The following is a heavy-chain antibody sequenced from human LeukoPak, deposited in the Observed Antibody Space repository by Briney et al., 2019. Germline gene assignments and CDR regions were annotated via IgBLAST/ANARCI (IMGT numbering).Heavy chain of an antibody. D-gene: IGHD3-22*01. Sequence: GGSLRLSCAASGFTFSSYAMHWVRQAPGKGLEWVAVISYDGSNKYYADSGKGRFTIARDNSKNTLYLQTNSLRAEDTGVYYRARDRVVITLNYFDYSGQGALGTVSS. V-gene: IGHV3-30-3*01. CDR2: ISYDGSNK. CDR1: GFTFSSYA. CDR3: ARDRVVITLNYFDY. J-gene: IGHJ4*02.